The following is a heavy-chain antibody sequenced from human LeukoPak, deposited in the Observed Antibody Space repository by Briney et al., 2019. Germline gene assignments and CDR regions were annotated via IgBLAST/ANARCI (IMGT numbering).Heavy chain of an antibody. J-gene: IGHJ4*02. D-gene: IGHD1-26*01. CDR2: IYTSGST. CDR1: GGSISSGSYY. Sequence: KLSQTLSLTCTVSGGSISSGSYYWSWIRQPAGKGLGWIGRIYTSGSTNYNPSLKSRVTISVDTSKNQFSLKLSSVTAADTAVYYCAREVRIVAFFDYWGQGTLVTVSS. CDR3: AREVRIVAFFDY. V-gene: IGHV4-61*02.